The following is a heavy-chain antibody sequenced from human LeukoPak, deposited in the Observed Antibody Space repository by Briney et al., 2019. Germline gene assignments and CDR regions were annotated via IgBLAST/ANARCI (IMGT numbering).Heavy chain of an antibody. CDR1: GGSVSSGSYY. Sequence: SETLSLTCTVSGGSVSSGSYYWSWIRQPPGKGLEWIGYIYYSGSTNYNPSLKSRVTISVATSKNQFSLKLSSVTAADTAVYYCARDSYYYDSSGYYHQIDYWGQGTLVTVSS. CDR2: IYYSGST. CDR3: ARDSYYYDSSGYYHQIDY. J-gene: IGHJ4*02. D-gene: IGHD3-22*01. V-gene: IGHV4-61*01.